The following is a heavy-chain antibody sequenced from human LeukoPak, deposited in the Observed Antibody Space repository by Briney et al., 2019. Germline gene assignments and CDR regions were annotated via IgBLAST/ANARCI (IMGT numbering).Heavy chain of an antibody. CDR3: AKAGDFWSGYYYYYYGVDV. J-gene: IGHJ6*02. Sequence: PGASLRLSCAASGFTFSNYAMTWVRQTPGKGLDWVSAISGSGGSTYYADSVKGRFTISRDNSKNTLYLQMNSLRAEDTAVYYCAKAGDFWSGYYYYYYGVDVWGQGTTVTVSS. D-gene: IGHD3-3*01. CDR2: ISGSGGST. V-gene: IGHV3-23*01. CDR1: GFTFSNYA.